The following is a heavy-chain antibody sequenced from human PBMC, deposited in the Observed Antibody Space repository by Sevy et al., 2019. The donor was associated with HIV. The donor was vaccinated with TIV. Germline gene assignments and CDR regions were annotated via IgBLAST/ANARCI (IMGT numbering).Heavy chain of an antibody. V-gene: IGHV1-8*01. CDR1: GYTFTTYD. J-gene: IGHJ4*02. Sequence: ASVKVSCKSSGYTFTTYDINWVRQATGQGLEWMGWMNPNSGNTGYAQKFQGRVTMTSNTSISTAYMELRSLRSEDTAVYYCARIDSSGYMGNFDYWGQGTLVTVSS. CDR3: ARIDSSGYMGNFDY. CDR2: MNPNSGNT. D-gene: IGHD3-22*01.